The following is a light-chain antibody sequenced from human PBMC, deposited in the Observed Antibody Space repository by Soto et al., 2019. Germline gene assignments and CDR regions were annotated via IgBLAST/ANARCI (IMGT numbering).Light chain of an antibody. V-gene: IGKV1-5*01. Sequence: DIQLTKHPSSLSASVGDTVTMSLRASQTISSYLSWYQQKPGKAPHLLIYDAFSLESGVPSRFSGSGSGTEFTLTISSLQPDDSAIYYCQQYKDFWTFGQGTKVDI. CDR2: DAF. CDR3: QQYKDFWT. J-gene: IGKJ1*01. CDR1: QTISSY.